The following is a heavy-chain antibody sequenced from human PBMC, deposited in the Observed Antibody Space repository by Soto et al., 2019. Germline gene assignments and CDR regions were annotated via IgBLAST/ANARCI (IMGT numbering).Heavy chain of an antibody. J-gene: IGHJ4*02. CDR2: MNPNTGNS. CDR3: ARRAETNGWNGFGADKYYFDF. V-gene: IGHV1-8*01. CDR1: GYTFTSYD. D-gene: IGHD1-1*01. Sequence: ASVKVSCKASGYTFTSYDIYWVRQATGQGLEWMGWMNPNTGNSGYAQKFQGRVTVTSDTSINTVHMELSSLRSEDTAVYYCARRAETNGWNGFGADKYYFDFWGQGTLVTVPS.